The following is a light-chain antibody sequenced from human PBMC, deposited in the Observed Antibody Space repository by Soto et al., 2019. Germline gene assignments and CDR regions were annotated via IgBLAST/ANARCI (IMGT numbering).Light chain of an antibody. J-gene: IGLJ1*01. CDR1: SSDVGSYNL. Sequence: QSALTQPASVSGSPGQSITISCTGTSSDVGSYNLVSWYQQHPGKAPKLMIYEGSKRPSGVSNRFSGSKSGNTASLTISGLQDEDEADYYCCSYAGFSYVFGTGTKLTVL. CDR3: CSYAGFSYV. CDR2: EGS. V-gene: IGLV2-23*01.